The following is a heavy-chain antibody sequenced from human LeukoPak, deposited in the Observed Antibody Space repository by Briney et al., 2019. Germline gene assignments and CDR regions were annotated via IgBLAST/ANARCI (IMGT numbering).Heavy chain of an antibody. D-gene: IGHD3-16*02. Sequence: PSETLSLTGTVSGASISSGSYYWSWIRQPAGKGLEWIGEINHSGSTNYNPSLKSRVTISVDTSNNQFSLKLSSATAAETAVYYCARHGPRYYVWGSYRLNWFDPWGQGTLVTVSS. CDR3: ARHGPRYYVWGSYRLNWFDP. V-gene: IGHV4-61*10. CDR2: INHSGST. CDR1: GASISSGSYY. J-gene: IGHJ5*02.